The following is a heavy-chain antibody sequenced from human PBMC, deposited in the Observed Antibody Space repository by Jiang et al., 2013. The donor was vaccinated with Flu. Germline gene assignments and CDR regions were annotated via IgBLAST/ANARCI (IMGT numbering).Heavy chain of an antibody. CDR3: ARGIGYYDSSGYYFDY. V-gene: IGHV4-61*01. CDR1: GGSVSSGSYY. J-gene: IGHJ4*02. Sequence: LLKPSETLSLTCTVSGGSVSSGSYYWSWIRQPPGKGLEWIGYIYYSGSTNYNPSLKSRVTISVDTSKNQFSLKLSSVTAADTAVYYCARGIGYYDSSGYYFDYWGQGTLVTVSS. D-gene: IGHD3-22*01. CDR2: IYYSGST.